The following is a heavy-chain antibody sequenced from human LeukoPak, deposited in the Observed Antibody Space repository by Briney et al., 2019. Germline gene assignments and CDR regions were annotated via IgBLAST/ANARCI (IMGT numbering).Heavy chain of an antibody. J-gene: IGHJ5*02. CDR1: GGSISSSSYY. D-gene: IGHD3-22*01. CDR3: ARDRYYYDSSGYSNWFDP. Sequence: SETLSLTCTVSGGSISSSSYYWGWIRQPPGKGLEWIGYIYYSGSTNYNPSLKSRVTISVDTSKNQFSLKLSSVTAADTAVYYCARDRYYYDSSGYSNWFDPWGQGTLVTVSS. CDR2: IYYSGST. V-gene: IGHV4-61*01.